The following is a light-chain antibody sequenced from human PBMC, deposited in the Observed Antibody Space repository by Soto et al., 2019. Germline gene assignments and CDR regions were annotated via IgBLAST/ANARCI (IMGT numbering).Light chain of an antibody. J-gene: IGLJ2*01. CDR3: SSSANTNTLVI. CDR1: NSDIGRYKF. Sequence: SALTQPASVSGSPGQSITISCTGTNSDIGRYKFVSWFQQHPGKAPKLMIFEGTNRPSGVSNRFSGSKSGNTSSLTISGLQAEDEAIYFCSSSANTNTLVIFGGGTKLTVL. CDR2: EGT. V-gene: IGLV2-14*01.